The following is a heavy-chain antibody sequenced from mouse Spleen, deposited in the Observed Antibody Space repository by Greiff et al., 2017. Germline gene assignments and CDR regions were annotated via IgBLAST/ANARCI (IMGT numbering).Heavy chain of an antibody. CDR1: GYSFTSYY. V-gene: IGHV1-66*01. J-gene: IGHJ3*01. CDR3: ASHYSYYRGAWFAY. D-gene: IGHD2-12*01. Sequence: QVQLQQSGPELVKPGASVKISCKASGYSFTSYYIHWVKQRPGQGLEWIGWIYPGSGNTKYNEKFKGKATLTADTSSSTAYMQLSSLTSEDSAVYYCASHYSYYRGAWFAYWGQGTLVTVSA. CDR2: IYPGSGNT.